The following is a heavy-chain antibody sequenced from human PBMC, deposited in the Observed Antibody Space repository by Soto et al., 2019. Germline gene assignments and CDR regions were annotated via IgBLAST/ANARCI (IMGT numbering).Heavy chain of an antibody. CDR2: VKQDGSET. CDR3: ATTKGGWLRRVFDY. J-gene: IGHJ4*02. D-gene: IGHD5-12*01. CDR1: GFTFSSNW. V-gene: IGHV3-7*01. Sequence: EVQLVESGGDLVQPGGSLRLSCAASGFTFSSNWMPWVRQAPGKGLEWVANVKQDGSETYYVDSVKGRFTISRDNAKNSLYLQMNSLRAEDTAVYYCATTKGGWLRRVFDYWGQGTLVTVSS.